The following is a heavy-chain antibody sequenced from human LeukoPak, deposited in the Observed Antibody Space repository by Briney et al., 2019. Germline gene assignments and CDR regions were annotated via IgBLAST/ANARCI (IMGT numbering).Heavy chain of an antibody. D-gene: IGHD2-15*01. CDR1: GGSFSDYY. CDR2: INHSGST. CDR3: ARATVVVVVNWFDP. V-gene: IGHV4-34*01. Sequence: PSETLSLTCAVYGGSFSDYYWSWIRRPPGKGLEWIGEINHSGSTNYNPSLKSRVTISVDTSKNQFSLRLSSVTAADTAVYYCARATVVVVVNWFDPWGQGTLVTVSS. J-gene: IGHJ5*02.